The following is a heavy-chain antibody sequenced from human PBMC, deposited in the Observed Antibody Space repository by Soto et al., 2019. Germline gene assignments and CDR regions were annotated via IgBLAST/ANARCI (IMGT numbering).Heavy chain of an antibody. CDR3: ARDRGYYGSGRDYYGMDV. D-gene: IGHD3-10*01. CDR1: GDSVSSNSAA. CDR2: TYYRSKWYN. Sequence: SQTLSLTCALSGDSVSSNSAAWNWIRQSPSRGLEWLGRTYYRSKWYNDYAVSVKSRITINPDTSKNQFSLQLNSVTPEDTAVYYCARDRGYYGSGRDYYGMDVWGQGTTVTVSS. V-gene: IGHV6-1*01. J-gene: IGHJ6*02.